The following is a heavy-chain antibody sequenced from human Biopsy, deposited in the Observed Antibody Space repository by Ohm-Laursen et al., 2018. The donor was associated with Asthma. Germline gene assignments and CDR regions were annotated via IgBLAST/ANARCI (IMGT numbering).Heavy chain of an antibody. CDR2: IYYIGST. CDR3: ARRGGVRRYFDY. V-gene: IGHV4-30-4*01. CDR1: GGSISSGAYY. D-gene: IGHD3-16*01. J-gene: IGHJ4*02. Sequence: QTLTLTCTVSGGSISSGAYYWSWVRRPPGKGLEWIGYIYYIGSTYYNPSLKSRVAISLDTSKNQFSLKLSSVTAADTTVYFCARRGGVRRYFDYWGQGTLVTVSS.